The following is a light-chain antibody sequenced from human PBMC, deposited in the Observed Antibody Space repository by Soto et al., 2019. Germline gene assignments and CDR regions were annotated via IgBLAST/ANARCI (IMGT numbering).Light chain of an antibody. Sequence: EIVLTQSPATLSLSPGERATLSCRASQSLNIYLAWYQQKPGQSPRLLIYDASDGATGVPARFSGSGSGTDFTLTISSLEPEDFAVYYCQQRFRWPLTFGGGTKVEIK. J-gene: IGKJ4*01. CDR1: QSLNIY. CDR2: DAS. CDR3: QQRFRWPLT. V-gene: IGKV3-11*01.